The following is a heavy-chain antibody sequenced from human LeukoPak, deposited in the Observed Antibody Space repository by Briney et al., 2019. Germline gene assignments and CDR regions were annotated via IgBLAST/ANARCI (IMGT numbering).Heavy chain of an antibody. CDR1: GYTFTGYY. CDR2: INPNSGGT. D-gene: IGHD3-10*01. V-gene: IGHV1-2*02. Sequence: GESLKISCKASGYTFTGYYMHWVRQAPGQGLEWMGWINPNSGGTNYAQKFQGRVTMTRDTSISTAYMELSRLRSDDTAVYYCAREDITMIWGQGTMVTVSS. J-gene: IGHJ3*02. CDR3: AREDITMI.